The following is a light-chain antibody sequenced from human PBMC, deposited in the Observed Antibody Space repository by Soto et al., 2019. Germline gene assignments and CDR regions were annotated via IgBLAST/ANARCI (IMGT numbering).Light chain of an antibody. CDR2: EVS. CDR3: SSYAGSNNLVV. J-gene: IGLJ2*01. Sequence: SALTQPPSASGSPGQSVTISCTGTSSDVGGYNYVSWYQQHPDKAPKLMIYEVSKRPSGVPDRFSGSKSGNTASLTVSGLQAEDEADYYCSSYAGSNNLVVFGGGTKLTVL. V-gene: IGLV2-8*01. CDR1: SSDVGGYNY.